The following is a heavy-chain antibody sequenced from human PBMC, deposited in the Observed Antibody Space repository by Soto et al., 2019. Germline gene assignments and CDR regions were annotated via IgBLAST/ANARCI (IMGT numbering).Heavy chain of an antibody. V-gene: IGHV1-18*01. CDR3: ARECVAPYYYYGMAV. D-gene: IGHD5-12*01. J-gene: IGHJ6*02. Sequence: ASVKVSCKASGYTFTRSGISWVRQAPGQGLEWMGWISTYNGDTNYAQTFQGRVTMTTDTSTSTVHMEVRSLRSDDTAVYYFARECVAPYYYYGMAVWGQGTPVTVSS. CDR2: ISTYNGDT. CDR1: GYTFTRSG.